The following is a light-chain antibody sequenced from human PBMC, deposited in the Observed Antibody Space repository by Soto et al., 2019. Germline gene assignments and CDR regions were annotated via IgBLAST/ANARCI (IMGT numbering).Light chain of an antibody. CDR2: GAS. CDR3: QQYGSSPWT. V-gene: IGKV3-20*01. J-gene: IGKJ1*01. CDR1: QSVSTTY. Sequence: ENVLKQSPGTVSLSPGERAALSCRASQSVSTTYLAWYQQKPGQAPRLLIYGASTRATGIPDRFSGSGSGTDFTLTISRLEPEDFAVYYCQQYGSSPWTFGQGTKVEIK.